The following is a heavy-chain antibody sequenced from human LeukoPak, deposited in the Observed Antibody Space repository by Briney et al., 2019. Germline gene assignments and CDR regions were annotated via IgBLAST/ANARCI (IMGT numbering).Heavy chain of an antibody. CDR1: GGSLTSYY. CDR3: ARERYYYDSSGLRPFDP. J-gene: IGHJ5*02. Sequence: PSETLSLTCSVSGGSLTSYYWSWIRQSPGKALEWIGYIYYRGNTNYNPSLKSRVTISVDTSTKQFSLKLSSVTAADTAVYYCARERYYYDSSGLRPFDPWGQGTLVTVSS. CDR2: IYYRGNT. V-gene: IGHV4-59*12. D-gene: IGHD3-22*01.